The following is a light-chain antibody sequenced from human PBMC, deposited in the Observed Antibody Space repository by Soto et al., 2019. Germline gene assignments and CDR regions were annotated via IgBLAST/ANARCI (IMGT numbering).Light chain of an antibody. Sequence: PGWRASVSCRASQSVSINLAWYQQKPGQAPRLLIYGASTRATGIPARFSGSGSGTEFTLTINSLQSEDFAVYYCQEYDNWPPEGTFGQGTKVDI. CDR1: QSVSIN. J-gene: IGKJ1*01. V-gene: IGKV3-15*01. CDR2: GAS. CDR3: QEYDNWPPEGT.